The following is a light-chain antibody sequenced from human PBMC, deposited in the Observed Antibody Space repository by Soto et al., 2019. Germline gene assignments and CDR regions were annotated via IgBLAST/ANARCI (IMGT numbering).Light chain of an antibody. J-gene: IGKJ1*01. CDR2: AAS. Sequence: DIQMTQSPSSLSASVGDTVTITCRASQSISSYLNWYQQKPGKAPQLLIYAASSLQSGVPSRFSGSGSGTDFTLTISSLQPEDFATYYCQQSYTTPVTFGQGTK. CDR3: QQSYTTPVT. CDR1: QSISSY. V-gene: IGKV1-39*01.